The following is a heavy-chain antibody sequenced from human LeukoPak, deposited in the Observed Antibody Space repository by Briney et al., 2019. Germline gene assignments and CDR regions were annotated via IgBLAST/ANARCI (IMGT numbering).Heavy chain of an antibody. CDR2: IKRDGSEK. D-gene: IGHD5-18*01. CDR1: GITFSSYW. J-gene: IGHJ5*02. CDR3: TTVRYRSGFDP. V-gene: IGHV3-7*05. Sequence: GGSLRLSCLASGITFSSYWMSWVRQAPGKGLEWVANIKRDGSEKNYVDSVKGRFAISGDNANNSLYLQMNSLRDEDTAVYYCTTVRYRSGFDPWGQGTLVTVSS.